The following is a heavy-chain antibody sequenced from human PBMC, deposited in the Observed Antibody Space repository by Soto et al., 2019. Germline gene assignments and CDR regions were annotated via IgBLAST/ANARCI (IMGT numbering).Heavy chain of an antibody. Sequence: ASVKVSCKASGYTFTGHYMHWVRQAPGQGLEWMGWINPNSVGTNYAQKFQGRVTMTRDTSISTAYMELRSLRSDDTAVYYCARDILYSSSSDFDYWGQGTLVTVSS. V-gene: IGHV1-2*02. CDR3: ARDILYSSSSDFDY. CDR1: GYTFTGHY. J-gene: IGHJ4*02. D-gene: IGHD6-6*01. CDR2: INPNSVGT.